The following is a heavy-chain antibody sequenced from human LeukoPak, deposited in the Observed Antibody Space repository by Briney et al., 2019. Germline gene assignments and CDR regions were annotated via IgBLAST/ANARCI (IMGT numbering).Heavy chain of an antibody. D-gene: IGHD6-13*01. J-gene: IGHJ3*02. CDR3: ARGVFGSSAFDI. CDR2: ISSSGSNI. V-gene: IGHV3-11*01. Sequence: GGSLRLSCAASGFTFSDCYMSWIRQAPGTGLEWVSYISSSGSNIYYADSVKGRFTISMDNAKNSLYLQMNSLRAEDTAVYYCARGVFGSSAFDIWGQGTMVTVSS. CDR1: GFTFSDCY.